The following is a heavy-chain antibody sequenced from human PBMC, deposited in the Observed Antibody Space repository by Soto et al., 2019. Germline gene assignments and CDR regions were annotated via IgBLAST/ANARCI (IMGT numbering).Heavy chain of an antibody. CDR1: GYTFTSYY. CDR3: ARHSTGTTRYNWYDP. Sequence: ASVKVSCKASGYTFTSYYMHWVRQAPGQGLEWMGVINPSGGSTSYAQKFQGRVTMTGDASTSTVYMELSSLRSEDTAVYYCARHSTGTTRYNWYDPWGQGTLVTVSS. CDR2: INPSGGST. V-gene: IGHV1-46*01. D-gene: IGHD1-7*01. J-gene: IGHJ5*02.